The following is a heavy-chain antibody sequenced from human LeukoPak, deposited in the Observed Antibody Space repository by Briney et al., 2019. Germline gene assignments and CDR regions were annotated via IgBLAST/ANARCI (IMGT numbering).Heavy chain of an antibody. J-gene: IGHJ4*02. Sequence: SETLSLTCTVSGGSISNYYWSWIRQSPGKGLEWIGYIHFSGSTNYNPSLKSRVTISVDTSKNQFSLKLSSVTAADTAVYYCARGFHYWGQGTLVTVSS. V-gene: IGHV4-59*12. CDR3: ARGFHY. CDR1: GGSISNYY. CDR2: IHFSGST.